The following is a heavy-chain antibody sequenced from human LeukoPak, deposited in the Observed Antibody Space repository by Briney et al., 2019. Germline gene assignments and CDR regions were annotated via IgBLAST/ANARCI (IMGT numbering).Heavy chain of an antibody. CDR3: ATSYFDSSGYLQYFDD. D-gene: IGHD3-22*01. Sequence: GGSLRLSCAASGFTFNDYHMSWIRQAPGKGLGWVAGISSDNTYTDYADSVKGRFTISRDNPKKTLYLQMNSLRDQDTAVYYCATSYFDSSGYLQYFDDWGQGTLVTVSS. J-gene: IGHJ4*02. CDR1: GFTFNDYH. CDR2: ISSDNTYT. V-gene: IGHV3-11*06.